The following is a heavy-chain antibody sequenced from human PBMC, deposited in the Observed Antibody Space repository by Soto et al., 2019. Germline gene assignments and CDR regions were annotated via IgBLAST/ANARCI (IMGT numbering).Heavy chain of an antibody. Sequence: GGSLRLSCAASGFIFSDSAIHWVRQASGKGLEWVGRIRSKANSYTTEYAASVQGRFTISRDDSKNTVYLQMNRLKTEDTALYYCTRHELTGTNDYWGQGTQLTVSS. V-gene: IGHV3-73*01. CDR3: TRHELTGTNDY. CDR1: GFIFSDSA. J-gene: IGHJ4*02. D-gene: IGHD1-20*01. CDR2: IRSKANSYTT.